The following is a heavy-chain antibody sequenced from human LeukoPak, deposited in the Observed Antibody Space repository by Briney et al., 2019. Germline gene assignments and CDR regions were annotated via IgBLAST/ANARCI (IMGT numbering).Heavy chain of an antibody. CDR2: IIPIFGTA. CDR1: GGTFSSYA. D-gene: IGHD4-17*01. J-gene: IGHJ4*02. V-gene: IGHV1-69*05. CDR3: ARDGSYGEVGEI. Sequence: GAAVKVSCKASGGTFSSYAISWVRQAPGQGLKWMGGIIPIFGTANYAQKFQGRVTITTDESTSTAYMELSSLRSEDTAVYYCARDGSYGEVGEIWGQGTLVTVSS.